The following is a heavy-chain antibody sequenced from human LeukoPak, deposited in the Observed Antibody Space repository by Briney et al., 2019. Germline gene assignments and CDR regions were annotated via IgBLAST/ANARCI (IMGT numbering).Heavy chain of an antibody. J-gene: IGHJ4*02. V-gene: IGHV3-49*03. CDR3: TRPARISMIVGDLGYFHY. CDR1: VFTFGDYI. CDR2: IRRKAYGGTT. D-gene: IGHD3-22*01. Sequence: SLRLSCTASVFTFGDYIMSWFRQAPGKGLEGVGFIRRKAYGGTTEYAASVKGRFTISRDDYKSIAYLQMNSLKTEDTAMYYCTRPARISMIVGDLGYFHYWGQGTLVTVSS.